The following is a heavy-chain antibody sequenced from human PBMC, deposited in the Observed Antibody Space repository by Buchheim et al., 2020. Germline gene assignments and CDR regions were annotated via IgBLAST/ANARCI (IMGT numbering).Heavy chain of an antibody. D-gene: IGHD2-2*01. CDR3: ARAYLYQLPPAHYYYGMDV. CDR2: ISSSSSTI. V-gene: IGHV3-48*02. Sequence: EVQLVESGGGLVQPGGSLRLSCAASGFTFSSYSMNWVRQAPGKGLEWVSYISSSSSTIYYADSVKGRFIISRDNAKNSLYLQMNSLRDEDTAVYYCARAYLYQLPPAHYYYGMDVWGQGTT. CDR1: GFTFSSYS. J-gene: IGHJ6*02.